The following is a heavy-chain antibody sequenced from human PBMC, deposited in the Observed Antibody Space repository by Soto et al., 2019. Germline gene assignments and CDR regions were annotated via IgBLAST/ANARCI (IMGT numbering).Heavy chain of an antibody. J-gene: IGHJ5*02. CDR1: GGTFSSYT. D-gene: IGHD3-3*01. CDR2: IIPILGIA. Sequence: GASVKVSCKASGGTFSSYTISWVRQAPGQGVEWVGRIIPILGIANYAQEFQGRVTITADKSTSTAYMELSSLRSEDTAVYYCTMPDFWSATSNFDPWGQGTLVTVSS. CDR3: TMPDFWSATSNFDP. V-gene: IGHV1-69*02.